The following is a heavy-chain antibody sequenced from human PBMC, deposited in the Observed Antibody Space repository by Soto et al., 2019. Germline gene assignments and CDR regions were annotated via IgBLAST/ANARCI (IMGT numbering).Heavy chain of an antibody. Sequence: SETLSLTCAVSGGSISSGGYSWSWIRQPPGKGLEWIGYIYHSGSTYYNPSLKSRVTISVDRSKNQFSLKLSSVTAADTAVYYCARVNGLLDFDYWGQGTLVTVSS. V-gene: IGHV4-30-2*01. D-gene: IGHD2-8*02. CDR3: ARVNGLLDFDY. CDR2: IYHSGST. CDR1: GGSISSGGYS. J-gene: IGHJ4*02.